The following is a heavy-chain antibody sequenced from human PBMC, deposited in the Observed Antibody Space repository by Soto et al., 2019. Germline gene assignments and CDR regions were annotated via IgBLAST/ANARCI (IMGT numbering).Heavy chain of an antibody. CDR2: ISGSGGST. Sequence: GSLRLSCAASGFTFSSYAMSWVRQAPGKGLEWVSAISGSGGSTYYADSVKGRFTISRDNSKNTLYLQMNSLRAEDTAVYYCAKELYASKRGRGYSYGWYFDYWGQGTLVTVSS. CDR3: AKELYASKRGRGYSYGWYFDY. D-gene: IGHD5-18*01. V-gene: IGHV3-23*01. CDR1: GFTFSSYA. J-gene: IGHJ4*02.